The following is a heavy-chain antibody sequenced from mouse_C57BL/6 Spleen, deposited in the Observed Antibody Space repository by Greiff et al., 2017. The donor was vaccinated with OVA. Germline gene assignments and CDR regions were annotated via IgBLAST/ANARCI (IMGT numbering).Heavy chain of an antibody. V-gene: IGHV3-1*02. D-gene: IGHD4-1*01. Sequence: EVQLLESGPDLVKPSQSLSLTCTVTGYSITSGYSWHWIRPFPGNKLEWMGYIHYSGSTNYKPSLKSRISITRDTSKNQFFLQMKTVTTEDTATYYCARSWDWYFDVWGAGTTVTVSS. CDR1: GYSITSGYS. CDR2: IHYSGST. CDR3: ARSWDWYFDV. J-gene: IGHJ1*01.